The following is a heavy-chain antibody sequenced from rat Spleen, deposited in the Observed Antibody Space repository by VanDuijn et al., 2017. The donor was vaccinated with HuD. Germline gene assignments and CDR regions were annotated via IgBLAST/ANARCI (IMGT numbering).Heavy chain of an antibody. CDR2: ISNSGGSI. V-gene: IGHV5S13*01. CDR3: ARQSSSIPYYWYFDF. D-gene: IGHD1-2*01. J-gene: IGHJ1*01. Sequence: EVQLVESGGGLVQPGGSLKLSCAASGFIFNSYYMVWVRQAPTKGLEWVASISNSGGSIYYPDSVKGRFTISRDNAKNTQYLQMDSLRSEDTATYYCARQSSSIPYYWYFDFWGQGVMVTVSS. CDR1: GFIFNSYY.